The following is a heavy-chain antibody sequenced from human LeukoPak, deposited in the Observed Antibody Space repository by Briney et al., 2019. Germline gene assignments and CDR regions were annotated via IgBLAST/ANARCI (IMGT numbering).Heavy chain of an antibody. Sequence: PGGSLRLSCAASGFTFSSYWMHWVRQAPGKGLVWVSRINSDGSSTSYADSVKGRFTISRDNAKNTLYLQMNSLRAEDTAVYYCARDSGSQTRYYYYGMDVWGQGTTVTVSS. CDR1: GFTFSSYW. V-gene: IGHV3-74*01. J-gene: IGHJ6*02. CDR2: INSDGSST. D-gene: IGHD1-26*01. CDR3: ARDSGSQTRYYYYGMDV.